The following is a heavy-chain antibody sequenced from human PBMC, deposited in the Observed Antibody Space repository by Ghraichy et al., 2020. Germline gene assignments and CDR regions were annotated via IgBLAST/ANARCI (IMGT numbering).Heavy chain of an antibody. Sequence: GGSLRLSCAASGFTFSSYWMHWVRQAPGKGLVWVSRINSDGSSTSYADSVKGRFTISRDNAKNTLYLQMNSLRAEDTAVYYCATRDGYYDSSGYYYGNWGQGTLVTVSS. D-gene: IGHD3-22*01. V-gene: IGHV3-74*01. J-gene: IGHJ4*02. CDR3: ATRDGYYDSSGYYYGN. CDR2: INSDGSST. CDR1: GFTFSSYW.